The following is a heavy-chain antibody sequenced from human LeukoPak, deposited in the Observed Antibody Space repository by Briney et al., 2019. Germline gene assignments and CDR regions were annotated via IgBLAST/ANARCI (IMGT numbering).Heavy chain of an antibody. J-gene: IGHJ3*02. CDR1: GGSINSGSYY. CDR3: ARLPTFDAFDI. V-gene: IGHV4-39*01. Sequence: SETLSLTCTVSGGSINSGSYYWGWIRQPPGKGLEWIGNIYYSGSTYFNPSLKSRVTISVDTSKNQFSLRLSSVTAADTAVYYCARLPTFDAFDIWGQETMVTVSS. CDR2: IYYSGST. D-gene: IGHD2/OR15-2a*01.